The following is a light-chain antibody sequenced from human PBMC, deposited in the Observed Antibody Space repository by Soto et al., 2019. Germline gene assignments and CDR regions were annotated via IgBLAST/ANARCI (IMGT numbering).Light chain of an antibody. J-gene: IGLJ3*02. CDR1: SSDVGGYNY. CDR3: SSYAGSNNWV. Sequence: QSALTQPPSASGSPGQSVTISCTGTSSDVGGYNYVSWYQQHPGKAPKLMIYEVSKRPSGVPDRFSGSKSGNTASLTVSGLQAEDEDAYYCSSYAGSNNWVFGGGTKLTVL. CDR2: EVS. V-gene: IGLV2-8*01.